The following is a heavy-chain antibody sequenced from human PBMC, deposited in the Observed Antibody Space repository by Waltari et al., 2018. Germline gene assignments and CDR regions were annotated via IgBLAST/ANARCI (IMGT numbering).Heavy chain of an antibody. Sequence: QVQLVQSGAEVKKPGASVKVSCKASGYTFTGYYMHWVRQAPGQGPEWMGWINPNSGGTNYAQKFQGRVIMTRDTSISTAYMELGTLRFDDTAVYYCARDPDLWIQLWHNNWFDPWGHGTLVTGSS. CDR3: ARDPDLWIQLWHNNWFDP. J-gene: IGHJ5*02. CDR2: INPNSGGT. CDR1: GYTFTGYY. D-gene: IGHD5-18*01. V-gene: IGHV1-2*02.